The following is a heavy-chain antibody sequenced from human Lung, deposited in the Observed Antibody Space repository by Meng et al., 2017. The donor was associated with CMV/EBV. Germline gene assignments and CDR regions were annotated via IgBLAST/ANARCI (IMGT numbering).Heavy chain of an antibody. Sequence: GYYWSWIRQHPGKGLEWIGYIYYSGSTYYNPSLKSRVTISVDTSKNQFPLKLSSVTAADTAVYYCARDQGCSSTSCYIRGVRYFDLWGRGTLVTVSS. J-gene: IGHJ2*01. CDR3: ARDQGCSSTSCYIRGVRYFDL. CDR2: IYYSGST. CDR1: GYY. V-gene: IGHV4-31*02. D-gene: IGHD2-2*02.